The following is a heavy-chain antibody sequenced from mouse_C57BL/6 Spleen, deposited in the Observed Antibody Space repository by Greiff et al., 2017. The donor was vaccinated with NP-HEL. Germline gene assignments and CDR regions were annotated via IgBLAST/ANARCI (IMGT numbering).Heavy chain of an antibody. CDR2: IDPNSGGT. V-gene: IGHV1-72*01. CDR1: GYTFTSYW. Sequence: QVQLQQSGAELVKPGASVKLSCKASGYTFTSYWMHWVKQRPGRGLEWIGRIDPNSGGTKYNEKFKSKATLTVDKPSSTAYMQLSSLTSEDSAVYYCARSVIYYDYDGGCFDYWGQGTTLTVSS. CDR3: ARSVIYYDYDGGCFDY. J-gene: IGHJ2*01. D-gene: IGHD2-4*01.